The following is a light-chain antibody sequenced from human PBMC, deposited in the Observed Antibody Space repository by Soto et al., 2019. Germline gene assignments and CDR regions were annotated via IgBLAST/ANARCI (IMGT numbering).Light chain of an antibody. V-gene: IGLV2-23*02. CDR2: QVT. CDR1: SSDVGTYNP. Sequence: QSALTQPASVSGSPGQSITISCTGTSSDVGTYNPVSWYQHHPGKAPKLMISQVTKRPSGVSNRFSGSKSGNTASLTISGLQAEDEADYYCCSYARGNTSYVFGTGTKLTVL. J-gene: IGLJ1*01. CDR3: CSYARGNTSYV.